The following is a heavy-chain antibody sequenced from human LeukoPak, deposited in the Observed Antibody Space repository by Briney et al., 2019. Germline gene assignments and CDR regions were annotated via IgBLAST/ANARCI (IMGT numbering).Heavy chain of an antibody. CDR2: INHSGST. CDR1: GDSISGYY. Sequence: KTSETLSLTCTVSGDSISGYYWSWIRQPPGKGLEWIGEINHSGSTNYNPSLKSRVTISVDTSKNQFSLKLSSVTAADTAVYYCARGRGRQRPSVIDYWGQGTLVTVSS. J-gene: IGHJ4*02. V-gene: IGHV4-34*01. D-gene: IGHD5-24*01. CDR3: ARGRGRQRPSVIDY.